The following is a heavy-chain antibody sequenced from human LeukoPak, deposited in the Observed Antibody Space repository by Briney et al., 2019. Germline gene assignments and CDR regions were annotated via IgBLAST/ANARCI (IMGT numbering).Heavy chain of an antibody. CDR2: IYTSGST. CDR1: GGSISSYY. CDR3: TTPPNGSSRGAY. V-gene: IGHV4-4*07. D-gene: IGHD6-6*01. J-gene: IGHJ4*02. Sequence: SETLSLTCTVSGGSISSYYWSWIRQPAGKGLEWIGRIYTSGSTNYNPSLKSRVTISVDKSISTAFLQWASLKASDSAIYFCTTPPNGSSRGAYWGQGTPVTVSS.